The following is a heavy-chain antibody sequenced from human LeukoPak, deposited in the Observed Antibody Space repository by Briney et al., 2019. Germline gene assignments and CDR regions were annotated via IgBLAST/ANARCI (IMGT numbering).Heavy chain of an antibody. CDR2: MNQDGSAK. J-gene: IGHJ4*02. CDR3: ARDPDHGAIDF. D-gene: IGHD3-10*01. V-gene: IGHV3-7*01. CDR1: GLNFRASW. Sequence: AGGSLRLSCAASGLNFRASWTNWVRQAPGKGLECVADMNQDGSAKFYVDSVKGRFTVSRDNTDNLVYLQMSSLRADDTAIYYCARDPDHGAIDFWGQGTLVTVSS.